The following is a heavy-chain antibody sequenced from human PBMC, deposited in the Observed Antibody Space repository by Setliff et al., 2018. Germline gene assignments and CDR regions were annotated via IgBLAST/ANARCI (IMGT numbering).Heavy chain of an antibody. J-gene: IGHJ6*03. CDR3: ARDGVDIRSSTDYRYYMDV. V-gene: IGHV3-21*04. CDR2: VTGGGDST. CDR1: GFTFSTYS. Sequence: GGSLRLSCAASGFTFSTYSINWVRQAPGKGLEWVSTVTGGGDSTFYADSVKGRFTVSRDNTNNSMYLQMNSLGTDDTAVYYCARDGVDIRSSTDYRYYMDVWGKGTTVTVSS. D-gene: IGHD5-12*01.